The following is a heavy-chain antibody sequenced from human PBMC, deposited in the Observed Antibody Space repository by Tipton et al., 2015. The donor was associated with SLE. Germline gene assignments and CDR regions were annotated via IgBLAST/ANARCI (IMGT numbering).Heavy chain of an antibody. CDR2: IYYSGST. CDR3: ARGSGWHLY. Sequence: TLSLTCTVSGGSISSGRYYWGWIRQPPGKGLEWIGSIYYSGSTYYNPSLKSRVTILVDTSKNQVSLKLTSVTAADTAVYYCARGSGWHLYWGQGTLVTVSA. V-gene: IGHV4-39*07. D-gene: IGHD1-26*01. J-gene: IGHJ4*02. CDR1: GGSISSGRYY.